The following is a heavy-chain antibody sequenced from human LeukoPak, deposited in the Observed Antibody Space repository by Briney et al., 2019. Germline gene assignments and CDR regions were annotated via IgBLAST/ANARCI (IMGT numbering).Heavy chain of an antibody. D-gene: IGHD5-12*01. V-gene: IGHV4-39*02. CDR1: GGSISSRCYY. Sequence: SETLSLTCNVSGGSISSRCYYWSWLPQPPGKGLEWIATIYHSGSTYYNASLKSRVTISVDTSKSHFSLKPSSVTAADTAVYYCATYAVATTFSRWFDPWGQGTLVTVSS. CDR2: IYHSGST. CDR3: ATYAVATTFSRWFDP. J-gene: IGHJ5*02.